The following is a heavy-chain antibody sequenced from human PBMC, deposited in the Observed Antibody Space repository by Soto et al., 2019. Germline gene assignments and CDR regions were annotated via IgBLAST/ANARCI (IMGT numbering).Heavy chain of an antibody. Sequence: ASVKVSCKASGYTFNIYAMHWVRQAPGQRLEWMGWINAGNGNTKYSQKFQGRVTITRDTSASTAYMELSSLRSEDTAVYYCARDNLRYSAYDQRVGSFYYYYYYGMDVWGQGTTVTVSS. J-gene: IGHJ6*02. V-gene: IGHV1-3*01. CDR1: GYTFNIYA. D-gene: IGHD5-12*01. CDR3: ARDNLRYSAYDQRVGSFYYYYYYGMDV. CDR2: INAGNGNT.